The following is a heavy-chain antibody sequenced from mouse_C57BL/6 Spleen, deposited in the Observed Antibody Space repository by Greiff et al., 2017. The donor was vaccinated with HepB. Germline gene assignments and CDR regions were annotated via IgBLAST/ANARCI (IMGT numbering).Heavy chain of an antibody. CDR2: IYPSDSET. Sequence: QVQLQQPGAELVRPGSSVKLSCKASGYTFTSYWMDWVKQRPGQGLEWIGNIYPSDSETHYNQKFKDKATLTVDKSASTAYMQLSSLTSEDSAVYYCAREGHYYGSRGDYWGQGTTLTVSS. CDR3: AREGHYYGSRGDY. CDR1: GYTFTSYW. V-gene: IGHV1-61*01. J-gene: IGHJ2*01. D-gene: IGHD1-1*01.